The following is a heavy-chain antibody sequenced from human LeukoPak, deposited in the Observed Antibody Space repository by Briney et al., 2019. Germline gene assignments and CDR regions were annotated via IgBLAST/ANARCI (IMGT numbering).Heavy chain of an antibody. J-gene: IGHJ5*02. D-gene: IGHD6-13*01. V-gene: IGHV3-74*01. CDR1: GFTFSSYW. CDR3: ARVWQQLANENWFDP. Sequence: QPGGSLRLSCAASGFTFSSYWMHWVRQAPGKGLVWVSRINSDGSSTSYADSVKGRFTISRDNAKNTLYLQMNSLRADDTAVYYCARVWQQLANENWFDPWGQGTLVTVSS. CDR2: INSDGSST.